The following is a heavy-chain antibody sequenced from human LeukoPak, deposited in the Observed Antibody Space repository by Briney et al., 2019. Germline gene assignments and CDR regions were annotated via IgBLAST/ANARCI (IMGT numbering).Heavy chain of an antibody. Sequence: GSLRLSCAASGFTFSSYGMHWVRQAPGKGLEWVAVIWYGGSNKYYADSVKGRFTISRDNSKNTLYLQMNSLRAEDTAVYYCARDRIAAAESNGMDVWGQGTTVTVSS. D-gene: IGHD6-13*01. V-gene: IGHV3-33*01. CDR1: GFTFSSYG. J-gene: IGHJ6*02. CDR2: IWYGGSNK. CDR3: ARDRIAAAESNGMDV.